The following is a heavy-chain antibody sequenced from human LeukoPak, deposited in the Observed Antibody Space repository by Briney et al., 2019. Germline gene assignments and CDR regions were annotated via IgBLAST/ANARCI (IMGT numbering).Heavy chain of an antibody. V-gene: IGHV3-74*03. J-gene: IGHJ6*02. CDR2: INIDGGTT. CDR1: GFTFTGHW. Sequence: GGSLRLSCAASGFTFTGHWMHWVRQAPGKGLVWVSCINIDGGTTTYADSVRGRFTISRDNAESTLYLQVNSLRADDTAIYYRARDASGMDVWGQGTTVTVSS. CDR3: ARDASGMDV.